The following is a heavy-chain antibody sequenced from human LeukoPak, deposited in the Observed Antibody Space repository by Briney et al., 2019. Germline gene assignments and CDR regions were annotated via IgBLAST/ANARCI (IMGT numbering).Heavy chain of an antibody. V-gene: IGHV4-59*12. CDR1: GGSISSYY. J-gene: IGHJ4*02. Sequence: SETLSLTCTVSGGSISSYYWSWIRQPPGKGLEWIGYIYYSGSTNYNPSLKSRVTISVDTSKNQFSLKLSSVTAADTAVYYCARGLIVVVTAPPDYWGQGTLVTVSS. CDR2: IYYSGST. D-gene: IGHD2-21*02. CDR3: ARGLIVVVTAPPDY.